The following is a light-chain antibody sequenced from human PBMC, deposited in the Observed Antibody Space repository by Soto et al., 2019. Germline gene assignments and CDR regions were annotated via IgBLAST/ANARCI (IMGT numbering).Light chain of an antibody. CDR1: QSVNSDY. Sequence: EMVLTQSPGTLSLLPGERATLSCRATQSVNSDYLAWYQQKPGQAPRLLIYIASRRATGIPDRFSGSGSGTDFTHTISRLEPEDFAVYYCQQYGTSPWTFGQGTKVEIK. CDR3: QQYGTSPWT. CDR2: IAS. J-gene: IGKJ1*01. V-gene: IGKV3-20*01.